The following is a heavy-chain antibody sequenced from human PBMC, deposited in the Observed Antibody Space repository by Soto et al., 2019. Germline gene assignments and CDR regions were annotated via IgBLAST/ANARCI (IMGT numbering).Heavy chain of an antibody. V-gene: IGHV1-2*02. Sequence: ASVKVSCKASGYTFTSYGISWVRQAPGQGLEWMGWINPNSGGTNYAQKFQGRVTMTRDTSTSTAYMELSRLRSDDTAVYYCARSSAPTITIFGVAPFDYWGQGTLVTVSS. J-gene: IGHJ4*02. CDR1: GYTFTSYG. D-gene: IGHD3-3*01. CDR3: ARSSAPTITIFGVAPFDY. CDR2: INPNSGGT.